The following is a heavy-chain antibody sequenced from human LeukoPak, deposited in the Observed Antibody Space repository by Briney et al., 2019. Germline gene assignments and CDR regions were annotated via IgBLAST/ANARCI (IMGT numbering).Heavy chain of an antibody. J-gene: IGHJ1*01. V-gene: IGHV3-66*04. Sequence: PGGSLRLSCAASGFSVSSNYMGWVRQAPGKGLEWVSVMYSGGNTYYADSVKGRFTISRDNSKNTLDLQMNSLRAEDTAVYYCARLYSSSSYAEYFLHWGQGTLATVSS. CDR2: MYSGGNT. CDR3: ARLYSSSSYAEYFLH. CDR1: GFSVSSNY. D-gene: IGHD6-6*01.